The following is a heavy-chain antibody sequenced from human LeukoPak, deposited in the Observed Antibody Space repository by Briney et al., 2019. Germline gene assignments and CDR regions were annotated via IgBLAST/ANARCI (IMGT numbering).Heavy chain of an antibody. CDR1: GYTFTSYG. D-gene: IGHD4-11*01. J-gene: IGHJ4*02. CDR2: ISAYNGNT. CDR3: ARDRSIIFTVTTMYYFDY. V-gene: IGHV1-18*01. Sequence: GASVKVSCKASGYTFTSYGISWVRQAPGQGLEWMGWISAYNGNTNYAQKLQGRVTMTTDTSTSTAYMELRSLRSDDTAVYYCARDRSIIFTVTTMYYFDYWGQGTLVTVSS.